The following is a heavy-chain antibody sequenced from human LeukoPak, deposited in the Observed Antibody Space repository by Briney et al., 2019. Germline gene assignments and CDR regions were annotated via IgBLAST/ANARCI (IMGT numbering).Heavy chain of an antibody. CDR2: IRYDGSNK. CDR1: GFTFSSYG. CDR3: AKDHGRITMVLGVNETVT. J-gene: IGHJ5*02. Sequence: GGSLRLSCAASGFTFSSYGMHWVRQAPGKGLEWVAFIRYDGSNKYYADSVKGRFTISRDNSKNTLYLQMNSLRAEDTAVYYCAKDHGRITMVLGVNETVTWGQGTLVTVSS. V-gene: IGHV3-30*02. D-gene: IGHD3-10*01.